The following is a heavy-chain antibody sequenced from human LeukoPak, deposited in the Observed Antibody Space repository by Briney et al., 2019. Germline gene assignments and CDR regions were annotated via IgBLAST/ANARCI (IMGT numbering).Heavy chain of an antibody. Sequence: GGSLRLSCAASGFAFSSYGMHWVRQAPGKGLEWVAVIWYDGSNKYYADSVKGRFTISRDNSKNTLYLQMNSLRAEDTAVYYCARDKKTAIVDYWGQGTLVTVSS. D-gene: IGHD5-18*01. J-gene: IGHJ4*02. V-gene: IGHV3-33*01. CDR2: IWYDGSNK. CDR3: ARDKKTAIVDY. CDR1: GFAFSSYG.